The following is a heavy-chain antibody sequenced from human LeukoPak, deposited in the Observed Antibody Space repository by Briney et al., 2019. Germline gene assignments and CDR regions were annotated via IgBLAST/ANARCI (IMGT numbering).Heavy chain of an antibody. CDR3: ARDPDIVVVPAATDAFDI. D-gene: IGHD2-2*01. CDR1: GFTFSSYW. Sequence: GGSLRLSCAASGFTFSSYWMSWVRQAPGKGLEWVANIKQDGSEKYYVDSVKGRFTISRDNAKNSLYLQMNSLRAEDTAVYYCARDPDIVVVPAATDAFDIWGQGTMVTVSS. V-gene: IGHV3-7*01. CDR2: IKQDGSEK. J-gene: IGHJ3*02.